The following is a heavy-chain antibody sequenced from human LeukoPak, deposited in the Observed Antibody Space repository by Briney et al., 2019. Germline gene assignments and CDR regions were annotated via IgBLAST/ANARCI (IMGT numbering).Heavy chain of an antibody. CDR2: IWYDGSKK. CDR1: GFTFSNYG. Sequence: GGSLRLSCAAYGFTFSNYGMHWVRQAPGKGLEGVAVIWYDGSKKYYADSVKGRFTISRDDSKNTLYLQMNSLRAEDTAVYYCARDYCSTTSCLDYWGQGTLVTVSS. V-gene: IGHV3-33*01. CDR3: ARDYCSTTSCLDY. D-gene: IGHD2-2*01. J-gene: IGHJ4*02.